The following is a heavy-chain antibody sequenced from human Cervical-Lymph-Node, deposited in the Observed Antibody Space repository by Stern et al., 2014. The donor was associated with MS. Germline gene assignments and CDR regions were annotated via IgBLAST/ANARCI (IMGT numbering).Heavy chain of an antibody. V-gene: IGHV4-39*07. Sequence: QLQLQESGPGLVKPSETLSLTCTVSGGSISSTSYYWAWIRQPPGKGLEWIGSIYYGGSLYYNPSLKSRVTISVDKSKNQFSLKLSSVTAADTAVYYCARVRFEDGSYYYFDYWGQGTLVTVSS. CDR1: GGSISSTSYY. J-gene: IGHJ4*02. CDR3: ARVRFEDGSYYYFDY. CDR2: IYYGGSL. D-gene: IGHD1-26*01.